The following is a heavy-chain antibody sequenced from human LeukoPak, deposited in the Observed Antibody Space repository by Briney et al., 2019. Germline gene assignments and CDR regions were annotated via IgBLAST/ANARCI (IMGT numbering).Heavy chain of an antibody. V-gene: IGHV3-48*04. CDR1: GFIFSDYS. J-gene: IGHJ4*02. CDR3: ARDNNWGFDY. CDR2: IRGSASGLGSGM. Sequence: GGSLRLSCAASGFIFSDYSMNWVRQAPGKGLEWVSNIRGSASGLGSGMYYADSMKGRFTISRDDAKNSLYLQMSSLRAEDTAFYYCARDNNWGFDYWGQGALVTVSS. D-gene: IGHD7-27*01.